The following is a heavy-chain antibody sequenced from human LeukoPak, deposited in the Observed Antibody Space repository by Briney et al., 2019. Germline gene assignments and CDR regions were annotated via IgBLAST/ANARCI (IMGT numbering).Heavy chain of an antibody. CDR3: ARDRDSSGLRDFDL. V-gene: IGHV4-59*01. CDR2: IYYSGNT. J-gene: IGHJ2*01. CDR1: GGSISSYY. Sequence: SEALSLTCTVSGGSISSYYWSWIRQPPGKGLEWIGYIYYSGNTNSISIDTSKNQFSLQLSSVTAADTAVYYCARDRDSSGLRDFDLWGRGTLVTVSA. D-gene: IGHD3-22*01.